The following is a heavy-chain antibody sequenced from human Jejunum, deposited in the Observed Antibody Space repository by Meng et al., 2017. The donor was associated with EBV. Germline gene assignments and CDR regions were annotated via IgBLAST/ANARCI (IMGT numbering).Heavy chain of an antibody. J-gene: IGHJ4*02. CDR1: GGSVSSGGYY. Sequence: VQLQEPGPGLVKPSETLSLTCTVSGGSVSSGGYYWSWIRQPPGKGLEWIGYFYNSESTNYKSSLKSRVTISADTSKNQFSLRLSSVTAADTAVYYCARDQNGSYFAYWGQGTLVTVSS. V-gene: IGHV4-61*08. CDR3: ARDQNGSYFAY. D-gene: IGHD1-26*01. CDR2: FYNSEST.